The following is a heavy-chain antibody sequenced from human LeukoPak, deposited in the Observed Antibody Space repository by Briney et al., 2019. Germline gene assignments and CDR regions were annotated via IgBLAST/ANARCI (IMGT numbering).Heavy chain of an antibody. Sequence: GGSLRLSCAASGFTFSSYWMCWVRQAPGKGLEWVSGISGSGGGTFYADSVRGRFTISRDNSKNTVYLQMNRLRAEDTAVYYCAKSATTVTSNFDYWGQGTLVTVSS. CDR3: AKSATTVTSNFDY. V-gene: IGHV3-23*01. CDR1: GFTFSSYW. CDR2: ISGSGGGT. D-gene: IGHD4-17*01. J-gene: IGHJ4*02.